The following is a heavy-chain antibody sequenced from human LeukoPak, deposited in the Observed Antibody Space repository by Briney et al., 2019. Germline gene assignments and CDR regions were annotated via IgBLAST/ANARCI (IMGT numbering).Heavy chain of an antibody. Sequence: AGGCLRLSCAAAGFTFSSYWMSWVRQAPGKGLEWVANIKQDGSEKYYADSVKRRLTTSTDNAKNSLYLQMNSLRAEDTAVYYCARLVATLNLDYWGQGTLVTVSS. CDR1: GFTFSSYW. CDR3: ARLVATLNLDY. CDR2: IKQDGSEK. D-gene: IGHD5-12*01. V-gene: IGHV3-7*01. J-gene: IGHJ4*02.